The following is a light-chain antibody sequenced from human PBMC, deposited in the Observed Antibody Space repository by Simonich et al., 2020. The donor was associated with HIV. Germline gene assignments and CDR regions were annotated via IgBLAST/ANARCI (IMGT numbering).Light chain of an antibody. J-gene: IGLJ2*01. V-gene: IGLV1-47*01. CDR3: AAWDDSLNGPV. CDR2: RKN. Sequence: QSVLTQPPSASGTPGQRVTISCSGSSSNNGTNYVYWYQQLPGTAPKLLIFRKNQRPSGVPDRFSGSKSGTSSSLAISGLRSEDEADYYCAAWDDSLNGPVFGGGTKLTVL. CDR1: SSNNGTNY.